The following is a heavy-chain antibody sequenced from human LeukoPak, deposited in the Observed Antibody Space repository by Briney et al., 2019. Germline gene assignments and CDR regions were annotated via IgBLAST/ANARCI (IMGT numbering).Heavy chain of an antibody. CDR1: GVSVRSYNY. V-gene: IGHV4-4*02. CDR2: VYHSGST. D-gene: IGHD3-10*01. J-gene: IGHJ6*02. Sequence: PSETLSLTCAVSGVSVRSYNYWSWVRQPPGKSLEWLGEVYHSGSTIYNPSLESRITISMDTSKNQFSLRLTSVTAADTAVYYCARADTLVRGVPYGMDVWGQGTTVTVSS. CDR3: ARADTLVRGVPYGMDV.